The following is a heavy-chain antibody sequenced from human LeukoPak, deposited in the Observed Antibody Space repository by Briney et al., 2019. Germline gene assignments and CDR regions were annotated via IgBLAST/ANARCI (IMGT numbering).Heavy chain of an antibody. CDR2: IKTKTDAGTT. V-gene: IGHV3-15*01. CDR1: GFTFSNVW. Sequence: GGSLRLSCAASGFTFSNVWMSWVRQAPGKGLVWVGRIKTKTDAGTTDYAAAVKGRFTISRDDSKNTLYLQMNSLKTEDTAVYYCTTTQVGVTFGLDYWGQGTLVTVSS. J-gene: IGHJ4*02. D-gene: IGHD1-26*01. CDR3: TTTQVGVTFGLDY.